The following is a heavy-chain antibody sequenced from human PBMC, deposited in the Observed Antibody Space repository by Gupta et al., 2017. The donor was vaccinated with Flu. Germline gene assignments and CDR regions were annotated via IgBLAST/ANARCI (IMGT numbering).Heavy chain of an antibody. J-gene: IGHJ4*02. CDR3: AKKLMGGWAPYDF. CDR2: LGASGNT. D-gene: IGHD6-19*01. Sequence: EVQLLESGGALVQPGGSLGLSCVASGFTFSNFGMSWVRQVPGKGLEWVSTLGASGNTNHADSVKGRFIISRDNSKSTLALQMNSLRAEDTAVYYCAKKLMGGWAPYDFWGQGTTVTVSS. V-gene: IGHV3-23*05. CDR1: GFTFSNFG.